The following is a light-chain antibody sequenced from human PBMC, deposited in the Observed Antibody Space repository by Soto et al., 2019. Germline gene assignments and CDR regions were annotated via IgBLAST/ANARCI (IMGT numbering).Light chain of an antibody. V-gene: IGKV3-15*01. Sequence: EIVLTQSPATVSLSPGERATLSCWASQSLSSYLAWYQQRPGQAPRLLIYDASTRATSVPARCSGSGYGTDFTLSISGLQSADCAVYYCQQFNKCPLTFGGGTKVDIK. CDR2: DAS. CDR3: QQFNKCPLT. J-gene: IGKJ4*01. CDR1: QSLSSY.